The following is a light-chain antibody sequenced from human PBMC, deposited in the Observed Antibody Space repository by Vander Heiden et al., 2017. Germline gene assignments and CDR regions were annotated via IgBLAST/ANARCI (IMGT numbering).Light chain of an antibody. CDR2: DTS. J-gene: IGKJ4*01. CDR1: QSISRD. Sequence: EVVMTQSTDTLSVSPGETATLSCRASQSISRDLAWYQQKPGQAPKLLIYDTSDRAAGLPARFSGSGSGTEFTLTISSLQSEDFAVYSCQQYNYWPPSFGGGTKVEIK. CDR3: QQYNYWPPS. V-gene: IGKV3-15*01.